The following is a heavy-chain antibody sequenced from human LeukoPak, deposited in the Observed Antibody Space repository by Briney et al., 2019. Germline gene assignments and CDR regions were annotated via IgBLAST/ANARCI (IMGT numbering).Heavy chain of an antibody. CDR2: ISDSGGDT. CDR3: AKGYSSFQY. D-gene: IGHD1-26*01. V-gene: IGHV3-23*01. CDR1: GFTFSSYA. Sequence: GGSLRLSCAASGFTFSSYAMSWVRQAPGKGLEWVSSISDSGGDTFYADSVKGRFTISRDNSRNTLYLQMNSLRAEDTAVYYCAKGYSSFQYWGQGTLVTVSS. J-gene: IGHJ4*02.